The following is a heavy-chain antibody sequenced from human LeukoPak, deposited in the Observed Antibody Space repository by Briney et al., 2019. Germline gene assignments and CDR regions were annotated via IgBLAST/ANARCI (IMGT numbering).Heavy chain of an antibody. CDR1: GGSISSYY. Sequence: SETLSLTCTVSGGSISSYYWSWIRQPPGKGLEWIGYIYYSGSTNYNPSLKSRVTISVDTSKNQFSLKLSSVTAADTAVYYCARGGYSYGFGVYFDYWGQGTLVTVS. J-gene: IGHJ4*02. CDR2: IYYSGST. CDR3: ARGGYSYGFGVYFDY. D-gene: IGHD5-18*01. V-gene: IGHV4-59*01.